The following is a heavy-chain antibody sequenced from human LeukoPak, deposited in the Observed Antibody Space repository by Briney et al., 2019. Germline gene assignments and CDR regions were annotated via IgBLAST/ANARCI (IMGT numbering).Heavy chain of an antibody. CDR3: AKAQCYDSLTGSFCYFDY. Sequence: GASLGLSCTVSGFTFRSFGMTWVRQAPGKGLEWVSSVCGSGDNTYYADSVKGRFIISRDNSKNILYLQMSSLRAEDTAIYYCAKAQCYDSLTGSFCYFDYWGRGALVTVSS. J-gene: IGHJ4*02. V-gene: IGHV3-23*01. CDR2: VCGSGDNT. D-gene: IGHD3-9*01. CDR1: GFTFRSFG.